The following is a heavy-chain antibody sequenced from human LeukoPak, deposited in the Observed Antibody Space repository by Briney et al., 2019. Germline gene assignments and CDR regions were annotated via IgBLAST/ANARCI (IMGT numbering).Heavy chain of an antibody. D-gene: IGHD5-24*01. J-gene: IGHJ4*02. Sequence: KPSETLSLTCTVSGGSMNFYYWSWIRQPPGKGLEWIGYIYHSGSTNYNPSLESQVTISVDTSKNQFSLKLSSVTAADTAVYYCARQDGHSTVPDYWGQGTLVTVSS. CDR3: ARQDGHSTVPDY. V-gene: IGHV4-59*01. CDR1: GGSMNFYY. CDR2: IYHSGST.